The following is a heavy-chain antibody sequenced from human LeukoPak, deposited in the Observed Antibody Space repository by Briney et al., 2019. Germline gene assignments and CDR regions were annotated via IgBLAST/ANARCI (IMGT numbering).Heavy chain of an antibody. CDR2: ISGSGGST. V-gene: IGHV3-23*01. D-gene: IGHD3-10*01. J-gene: IGHJ3*02. Sequence: GGSLRLSCAASGFTFSSYAMSWVRQAPGKGLEWVSAISGSGGSTYYADSVKGRFTISRDNSKNTLYLQMNSLRAEDTAVYYCAKDLIYRGGIAVPAFDIWGQGTMVTVSS. CDR1: GFTFSSYA. CDR3: AKDLIYRGGIAVPAFDI.